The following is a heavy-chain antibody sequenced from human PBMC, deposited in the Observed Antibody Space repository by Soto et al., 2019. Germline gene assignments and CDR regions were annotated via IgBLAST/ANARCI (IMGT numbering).Heavy chain of an antibody. J-gene: IGHJ6*02. CDR3: AREGLRRGYSSSGDYYYGMDV. Sequence: VQLVESGGGVVQPGRSLRLSCAASGFTFSSYGMHWVRQAPGKGLEWVAVIWYDGSNKYYADSVKGRFTISRDNSKNTLYLQMNSLRAEDTAVYYCAREGLRRGYSSSGDYYYGMDVWGQGTTVTV. CDR1: GFTFSSYG. CDR2: IWYDGSNK. V-gene: IGHV3-33*01. D-gene: IGHD6-13*01.